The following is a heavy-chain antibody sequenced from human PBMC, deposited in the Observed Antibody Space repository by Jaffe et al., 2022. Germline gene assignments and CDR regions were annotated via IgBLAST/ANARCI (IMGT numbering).Heavy chain of an antibody. CDR1: GGSISSGSYY. CDR3: ARDHTYGDIYFDL. J-gene: IGHJ2*01. D-gene: IGHD4-17*01. Sequence: QVQLQESGPGLVKPSQTLSLTCTVSGGSISSGSYYWSWIRQPAGKGLEWIGRIYTSGSTNYNPSLKSRVTISVDTSKNQFSLKLSSVTAADTAVYYCARDHTYGDIYFDLWGRGTLVTVSS. CDR2: IYTSGST. V-gene: IGHV4-61*02.